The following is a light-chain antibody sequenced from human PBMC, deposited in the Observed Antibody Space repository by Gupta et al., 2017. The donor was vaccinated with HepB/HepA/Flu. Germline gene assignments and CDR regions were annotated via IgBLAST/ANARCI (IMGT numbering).Light chain of an antibody. V-gene: IGLV8-61*01. CDR2: STN. CDR3: LMHLGGGMWV. Sequence: QTVVTQEPSFSVSPGGTVTLTCGLTSGSVSSSYHPSWYQQTPGQAPRTLSYSTNIRFSGVPDRFSGSILGNKAALNXTXAQADDXSDYYCLMHLGGGMWVFGGGTKLTVL. J-gene: IGLJ3*02. CDR1: SGSVSSSYH.